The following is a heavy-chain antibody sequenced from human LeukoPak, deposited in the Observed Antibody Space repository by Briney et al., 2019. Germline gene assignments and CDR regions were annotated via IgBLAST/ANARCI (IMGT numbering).Heavy chain of an antibody. CDR3: ARDLFRITSL. Sequence: SETLSLTCTVSGGSISSYYWSWIRQLPDKGLEWIGYIYFSGSTNYNPSLKSRVTISRDTSENQFSLKLSSVTAADTAVYYCARDLFRITSLWGQGTLVTVSS. J-gene: IGHJ4*02. D-gene: IGHD1-14*01. V-gene: IGHV4-59*12. CDR1: GGSISSYY. CDR2: IYFSGST.